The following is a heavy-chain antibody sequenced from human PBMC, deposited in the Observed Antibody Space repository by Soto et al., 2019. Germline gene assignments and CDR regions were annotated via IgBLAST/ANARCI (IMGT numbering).Heavy chain of an antibody. CDR1: GFTFTIYG. V-gene: IGHV3-30*18. Sequence: SLRLSCAASGFTFTIYGMHWVRQAPDKGLEWVALISYDGSNQYYADSVKGRFTISRDNSKTTRFLQMNSLRADDTGVYYCGKVNERCSNLPHHFDYCSKGNRVTVS. J-gene: IGHJ4*02. CDR3: GKVNERCSNLPHHFDY. CDR2: ISYDGSNQ. D-gene: IGHD1-1*01.